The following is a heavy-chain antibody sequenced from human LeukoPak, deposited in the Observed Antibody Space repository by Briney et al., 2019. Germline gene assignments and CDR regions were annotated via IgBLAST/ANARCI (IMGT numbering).Heavy chain of an antibody. V-gene: IGHV3-66*01. D-gene: IGHD5-24*01. Sequence: GGSLRLSCAASGFTVSSNYMSWVRQAPGKGLEWVSVIYSGGSTYYADSVKSRFTISRDNSKNTLYLQMNSLRAEDTAVYYCARVRDGYTKTFDYWGQGTLVTVSS. CDR2: IYSGGST. J-gene: IGHJ4*02. CDR3: ARVRDGYTKTFDY. CDR1: GFTVSSNY.